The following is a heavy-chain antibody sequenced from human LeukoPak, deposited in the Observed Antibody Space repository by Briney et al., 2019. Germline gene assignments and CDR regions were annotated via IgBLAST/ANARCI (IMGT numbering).Heavy chain of an antibody. J-gene: IGHJ3*01. Sequence: PGGSLRLSCAASGFTFSSYAMHWVRQAPGKGLEYVSAISSNGGSTYYANSVKGRFTISRDNSKNTLYLQMGSLRAEDMAVYYCATVLRFLTFWGQGTMVTVSS. CDR2: ISSNGGST. V-gene: IGHV3-64*01. D-gene: IGHD3-3*01. CDR1: GFTFSSYA. CDR3: ATVLRFLTF.